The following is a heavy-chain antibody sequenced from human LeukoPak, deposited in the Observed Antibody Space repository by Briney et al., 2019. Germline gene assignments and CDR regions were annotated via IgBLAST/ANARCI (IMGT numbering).Heavy chain of an antibody. CDR3: ARQNTPHGNFDY. CDR1: GFTFSDYD. CDR2: IGVAANT. J-gene: IGHJ4*02. V-gene: IGHV3-13*01. D-gene: IGHD1-26*01. Sequence: PGGSLRLSCAASGFTFSDYDMHWVRQATGKGLEWVSAIGVAANTFYSGSVKGRLTISRENAKNSLYLLMTSLRAEDTAVYYCARQNTPHGNFDYWGQGILVTVSS.